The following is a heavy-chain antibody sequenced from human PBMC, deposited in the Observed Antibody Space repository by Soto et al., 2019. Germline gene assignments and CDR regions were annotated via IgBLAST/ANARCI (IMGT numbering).Heavy chain of an antibody. CDR3: ARDRPNIVVVPAAWYYGMDV. Sequence: GGSLRLSCAASGFTFSSYAMHGVRQAPGKGLEWVAVISYDGSNKYYADSVKGRFTISRDNSKNTLYLQMNSLRAEDTAVYYCARDRPNIVVVPAAWYYGMDVWGQGTTVTVSS. J-gene: IGHJ6*02. CDR2: ISYDGSNK. CDR1: GFTFSSYA. V-gene: IGHV3-30-3*01. D-gene: IGHD2-2*01.